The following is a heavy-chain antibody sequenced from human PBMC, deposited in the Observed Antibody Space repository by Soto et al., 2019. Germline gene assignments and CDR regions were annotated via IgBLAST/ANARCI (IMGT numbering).Heavy chain of an antibody. Sequence: QAQLQQWGAGVVKPSETLSLTCAVYGESCSGYYCSWTRQPPGKGLEWIGEIHPIGSTYYNPSLKTRVTMSLDTSKNQFSLKLISVPAADTAIYYCARGVDDSTVGRTWGQRTLVTVSS. CDR1: GESCSGYY. CDR3: ARGVDDSTVGRT. V-gene: IGHV4-34*02. D-gene: IGHD1-26*01. CDR2: IHPIGST. J-gene: IGHJ5*02.